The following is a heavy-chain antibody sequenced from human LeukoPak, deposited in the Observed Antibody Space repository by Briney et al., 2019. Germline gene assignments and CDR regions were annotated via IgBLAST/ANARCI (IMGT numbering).Heavy chain of an antibody. D-gene: IGHD2-21*02. J-gene: IGHJ4*02. CDR3: AKEPPYGGDNQYSFDS. V-gene: IGHV3-73*01. CDR1: GFTFSGSA. CDR2: IRSKANSYAT. Sequence: GGSLRLSCAASGFTFSGSAMHWVRQASGKGLEWVGRIRSKANSYATAYAASVKGRFTISRDDSKNTAYPQMNSLRAEDTAVFYCAKEPPYGGDNQYSFDSWGQGTLVTVSS.